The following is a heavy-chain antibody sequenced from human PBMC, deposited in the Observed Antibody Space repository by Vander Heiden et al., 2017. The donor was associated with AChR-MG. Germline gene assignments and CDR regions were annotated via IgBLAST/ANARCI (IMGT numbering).Heavy chain of an antibody. V-gene: IGHV3-66*02. J-gene: IGHJ3*02. Sequence: EVQLVESGGGLVQPGGSLRLSCAASGFTVSSNYMSWVRQAPGKGLGWVSVIYSGGSTYYADSVKGRFTISRDNSKNTLYLQMNSLRAEDTAVYYCARERGGSYYGVAFDIWGQGTMVTTVSS. CDR3: ARERGGSYYGVAFDI. CDR2: IYSGGST. CDR1: GFTVSSNY. D-gene: IGHD1-26*01.